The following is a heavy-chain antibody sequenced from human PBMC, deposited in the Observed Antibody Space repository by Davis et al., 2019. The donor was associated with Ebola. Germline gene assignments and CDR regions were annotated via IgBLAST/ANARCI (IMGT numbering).Heavy chain of an antibody. D-gene: IGHD3-22*01. Sequence: SETLSLTCTVSGDSISGYYWPCLWQPPGKGLEWFGYIYSSGSTNYNPSLKSRVTISVDTSKNQFSLKLSSVAAADTAVYYCARVQVGVLDWGQGNLVTVSS. J-gene: IGHJ4*02. V-gene: IGHV4-59*12. CDR3: ARVQVGVLD. CDR2: IYSSGST. CDR1: GDSISGYY.